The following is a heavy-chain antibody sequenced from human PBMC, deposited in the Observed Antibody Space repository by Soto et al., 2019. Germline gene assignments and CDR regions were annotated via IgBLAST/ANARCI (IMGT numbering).Heavy chain of an antibody. CDR2: IWYDGSNK. V-gene: IGHV3-33*01. CDR3: SRGAVDYYYYYMDV. Sequence: QVQLVESGGGVVQPGRSLRLSCAASGFTFSSYGMHWVRQAPGKGLEWVAVIWYDGSNKYYADSVKGRFTISRDNSKNTLYLQMNSLRAEDTAVYYCSRGAVDYYYYYMDVWGEGTTVTVSS. CDR1: GFTFSSYG. J-gene: IGHJ6*03.